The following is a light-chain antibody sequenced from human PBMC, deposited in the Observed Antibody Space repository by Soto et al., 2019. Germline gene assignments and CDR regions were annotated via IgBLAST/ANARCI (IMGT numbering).Light chain of an antibody. CDR3: SSYTSSNSNV. CDR1: SSDVGGSNY. J-gene: IGLJ1*01. CDR2: DVT. V-gene: IGLV2-14*01. Sequence: QSVLTQPASVSGSLGQSITISCTGTSSDVGGSNYVSWYQQFPGKAPKLMISDVTNRPSGVSNRFSGSKSGNTASLTISGLQAEYEADYYCSSYTSSNSNVSGPGTNVTVL.